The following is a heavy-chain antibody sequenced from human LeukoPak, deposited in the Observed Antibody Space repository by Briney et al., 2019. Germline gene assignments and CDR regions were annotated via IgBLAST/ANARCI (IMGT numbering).Heavy chain of an antibody. V-gene: IGHV3-7*01. D-gene: IGHD6-13*01. CDR1: GFTFSSYW. Sequence: GGSLRLSCAASGFTFSSYWMSWVRQAPGKGLEWVANIKQDGSEKYYVDSVKGRFTISRDNAKNSLYLQMNSLRAEDTAVYDCAREQLGNYFDYWGQGTLVTVSS. J-gene: IGHJ4*02. CDR2: IKQDGSEK. CDR3: AREQLGNYFDY.